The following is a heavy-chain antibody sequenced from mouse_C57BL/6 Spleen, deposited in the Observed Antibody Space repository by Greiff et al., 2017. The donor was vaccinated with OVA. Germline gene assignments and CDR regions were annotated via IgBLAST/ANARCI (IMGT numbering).Heavy chain of an antibody. CDR1: GYSITSGYY. Sequence: EVKVEESGPGLVKPSQSLSLTCSVTGYSITSGYYWNWIRQFPGNKLEWMGYISYDGSNNYNPSLKNRISITRDTSKNQFFLKLNSVTTEDTATYYCARGDTTVVEGFDYWGQGTTLTVSS. D-gene: IGHD1-1*01. V-gene: IGHV3-6*01. CDR2: ISYDGSN. J-gene: IGHJ2*01. CDR3: ARGDTTVVEGFDY.